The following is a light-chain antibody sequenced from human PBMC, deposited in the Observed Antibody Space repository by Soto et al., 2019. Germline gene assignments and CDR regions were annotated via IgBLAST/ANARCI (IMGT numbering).Light chain of an antibody. Sequence: DIVLTQSPGTLSLSPGERATLSCRASQSVSNSYLAWYQQKPGQAPRLLIYGASSRATGIPERFSGDGSGTDFTLTISRLEPEDFVVYYCQHYGTSPTWTFGQGTKVEVK. CDR1: QSVSNSY. J-gene: IGKJ1*01. CDR3: QHYGTSPTWT. CDR2: GAS. V-gene: IGKV3-20*01.